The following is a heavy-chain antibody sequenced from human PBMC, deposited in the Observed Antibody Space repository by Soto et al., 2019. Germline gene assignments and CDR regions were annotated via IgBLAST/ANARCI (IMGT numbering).Heavy chain of an antibody. V-gene: IGHV4-34*02. Sequence: QVQLRQWGAGLLKPSETLSLNCIAYGGTFRAYYWSWIRQPPGKGLEWIGEINHSGITDYNPSLKGRVTLSVDTSKNQFSLNLSSVTAADTAVCYCASRLYSSEYYPFAYWSQGTLVTVSS. CDR3: ASRLYSSEYYPFAY. D-gene: IGHD3-22*01. CDR1: GGTFRAYY. CDR2: INHSGIT. J-gene: IGHJ4*02.